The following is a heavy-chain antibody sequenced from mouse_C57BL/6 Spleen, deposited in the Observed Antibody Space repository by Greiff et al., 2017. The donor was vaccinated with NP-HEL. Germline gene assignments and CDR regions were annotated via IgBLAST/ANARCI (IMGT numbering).Heavy chain of an antibody. CDR2: IDPETGGT. CDR1: GYTFTDYE. J-gene: IGHJ3*01. Sequence: QVQLQQSGAELVRPGASVTLSCKASGYTFTDYEMHWVKQTPVHGLEWIGAIDPETGGTAYNQKFKGKAILTADKSSSTAYMQLSSLTSEDSAVYVCARGLVAWFAYWGQGTLVTVSA. V-gene: IGHV1-15*01. CDR3: ARGLVAWFAY. D-gene: IGHD2-2*01.